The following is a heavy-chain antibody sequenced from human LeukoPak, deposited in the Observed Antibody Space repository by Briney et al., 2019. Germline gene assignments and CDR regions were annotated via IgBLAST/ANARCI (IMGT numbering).Heavy chain of an antibody. Sequence: SQTLSLTCTVSGGSISSGDYYWSWIRQPPGKGLEWIGYIYYSGSTTYNPSLKSRVTISVDTSKNQFSLKLSSVTAADTAVYYCAXGEYCSRTSCYRWXYXYXXQGTXVTV. CDR2: IYYSGST. CDR3: AXGEYCSRTSCYRWXYXY. D-gene: IGHD2-2*01. V-gene: IGHV4-30-4*08. J-gene: IGHJ4*02. CDR1: GGSISSGDYY.